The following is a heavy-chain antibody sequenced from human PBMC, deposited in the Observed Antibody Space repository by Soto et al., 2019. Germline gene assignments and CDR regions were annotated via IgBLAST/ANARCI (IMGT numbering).Heavy chain of an antibody. D-gene: IGHD7-27*01. J-gene: IGHJ2*01. CDR1: GGSIRSYF. Sequence: QMQLQASGPGLVKPSETLSLTCTVSGGSIRSYFWSWIRQAPGKKLEWLGYVYHNGNTKYNPSLRCRLTLSVDTSNNRFSLSLNPLTAAGAAVFYCAVPGPAGLWGRGTLVTVAS. V-gene: IGHV4-59*01. CDR3: AVPGPAGL. CDR2: VYHNGNT.